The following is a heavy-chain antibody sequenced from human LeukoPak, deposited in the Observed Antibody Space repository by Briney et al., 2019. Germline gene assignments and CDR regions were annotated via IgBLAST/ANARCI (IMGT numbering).Heavy chain of an antibody. CDR3: SRRTGADAFDI. D-gene: IGHD1/OR15-1a*01. J-gene: IGHJ3*02. CDR1: GGSISSSNYY. V-gene: IGHV4-39*07. Sequence: PSETLSLTCTVSGGSISSSNYYWGWVRQPPGKGLEWVGSMSYSGSPFYNPSLKSRVTISVDRSKNQFSLKLSSVTAADTAVYYCSRRTGADAFDIWGQGTMVTVSS. CDR2: MSYSGSP.